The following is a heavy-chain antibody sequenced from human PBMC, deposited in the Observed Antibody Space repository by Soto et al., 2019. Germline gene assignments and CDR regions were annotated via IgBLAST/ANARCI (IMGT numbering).Heavy chain of an antibody. CDR2: INAGNGNT. Sequence: GASVKVSCKASGYTFTSYAMHWLRQAPGQRLEWMGWINAGNGNTKYSQKFQGRVTITRDTSASTAYMELSSLRSEDTAVYYCARDTCGGDCLFDYWGQGTLVTVSS. J-gene: IGHJ4*02. D-gene: IGHD2-21*02. CDR1: GYTFTSYA. V-gene: IGHV1-3*01. CDR3: ARDTCGGDCLFDY.